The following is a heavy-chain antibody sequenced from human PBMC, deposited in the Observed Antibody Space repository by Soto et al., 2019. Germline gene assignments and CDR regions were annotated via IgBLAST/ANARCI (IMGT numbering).Heavy chain of an antibody. V-gene: IGHV3-23*01. CDR3: AKDLRAGYDSSGPDAFDI. J-gene: IGHJ3*02. Sequence: GGSLRLSCAASGFTFSSYAMSCVRQAPGKGLEWVSAISGSGGITYYADSVKGRFTISRDNSKNTLYLQMNSLRAEDTAVYYCAKDLRAGYDSSGPDAFDIWGQGRMVTVSS. CDR2: ISGSGGIT. CDR1: GFTFSSYA. D-gene: IGHD3-22*01.